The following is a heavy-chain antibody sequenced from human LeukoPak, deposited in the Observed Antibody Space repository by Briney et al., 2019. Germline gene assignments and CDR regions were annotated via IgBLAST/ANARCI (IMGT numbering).Heavy chain of an antibody. V-gene: IGHV3-21*01. D-gene: IGHD6-13*01. CDR1: GFTFSGYS. J-gene: IGHJ4*02. Sequence: GGSLRLSCAASGFTFSGYSMNWVRQAPGKGLGWVSSISTGSNYIYYADSVKGRFTISRDNAKNSLYLQMNSLRAEDTAVYYCARGSSSLDYWGQGTLVTVSS. CDR2: ISTGSNYI. CDR3: ARGSSSLDY.